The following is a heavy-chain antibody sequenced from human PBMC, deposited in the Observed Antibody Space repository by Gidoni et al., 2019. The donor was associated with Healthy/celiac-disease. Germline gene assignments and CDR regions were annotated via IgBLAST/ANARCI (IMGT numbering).Heavy chain of an antibody. J-gene: IGHJ6*02. CDR2: INHSGST. CDR3: ATRIAARPFYYYGMDV. V-gene: IGHV4-34*01. CDR1: GGSFSGYY. Sequence: QLQLQQLGAGLLKPSETLSLTCAVYGGSFSGYYWSWIRQPPGKGLEWIGEINHSGSTNYNPSLKSRVTISVDTPKNQFSLKLSSVTAADTAVYYCATRIAARPFYYYGMDVWGQGTTVTVSS. D-gene: IGHD6-6*01.